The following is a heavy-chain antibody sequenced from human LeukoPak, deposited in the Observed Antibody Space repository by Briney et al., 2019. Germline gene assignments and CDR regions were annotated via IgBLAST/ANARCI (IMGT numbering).Heavy chain of an antibody. CDR1: GGSISSSSYY. Sequence: SETLSLTCTVSGGSISSSSYYWGWIRQPPGKGLEWIGSIYYSGSTYYNPSLKSRVTISVDTSKNQFSLKLSSVTAADTAVYYCARGGGYYPIDYWGQGTLVTVSS. V-gene: IGHV4-39*01. CDR3: ARGGGYYPIDY. J-gene: IGHJ4*02. CDR2: IYYSGST. D-gene: IGHD2-15*01.